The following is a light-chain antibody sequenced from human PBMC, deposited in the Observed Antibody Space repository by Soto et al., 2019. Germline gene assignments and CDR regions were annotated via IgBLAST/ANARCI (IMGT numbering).Light chain of an antibody. CDR2: GAS. CDR1: QSVSRSY. V-gene: IGKV3-20*01. J-gene: IGKJ4*01. CDR3: QQYGSSPLLT. Sequence: EIVLTQSPGTLSLSPGERATLSCRASQSVSRSYLAWYQQKPGQAPRLLIYGASSRATGIPDRFSGSGSGTDFTLTISRLEAEDFAVYYCQQYGSSPLLTFGGGTKVEIK.